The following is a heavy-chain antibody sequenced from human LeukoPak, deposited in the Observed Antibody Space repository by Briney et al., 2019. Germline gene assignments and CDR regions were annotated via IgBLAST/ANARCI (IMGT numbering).Heavy chain of an antibody. V-gene: IGHV3-30*03. CDR3: AREASSSGWRYLDY. CDR1: GFTFSNYG. J-gene: IGHJ4*02. Sequence: GGSLRLSCAASGFTFSNYGMHWVRQAPGKGLEWVAVISYDGSNKYYADSVKGRFTISRDNSKNTLYLQMNSLRAEDTAVYYCAREASSSGWRYLDYWGQGTLVTVSS. CDR2: ISYDGSNK. D-gene: IGHD6-19*01.